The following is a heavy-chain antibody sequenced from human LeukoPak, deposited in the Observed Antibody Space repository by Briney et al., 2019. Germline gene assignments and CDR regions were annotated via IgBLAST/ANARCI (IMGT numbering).Heavy chain of an antibody. J-gene: IGHJ6*03. D-gene: IGHD4-17*01. Sequence: GASVKVSCKASGYTFTGYYMHWVRQAPGQGLEWMGWINPNSGGTNYAQKFQGRVTMTRDTSISTAYMKLSRLRSDDTAVYYCARDRAQSYGDYYYYMDVWGKGTTVTVSS. CDR3: ARDRAQSYGDYYYYMDV. CDR1: GYTFTGYY. CDR2: INPNSGGT. V-gene: IGHV1-2*02.